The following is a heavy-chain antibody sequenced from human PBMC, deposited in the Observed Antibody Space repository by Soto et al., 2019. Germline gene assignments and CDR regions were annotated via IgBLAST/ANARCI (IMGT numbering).Heavy chain of an antibody. D-gene: IGHD2-15*01. J-gene: IGHJ6*02. CDR1: GVSVNIYM. Sequence: SLRLACASCGVSVNIYMMNGLRHAPGKGLEWCSSISISGSYIYYADSVKGRFIISRDNAKKLIYLLMNSLRAEDTAVYYCARDGYCSGRSSYLVRGMDVWAQRPTVTVSS. CDR2: ISISGSYI. V-gene: IGHV3-21*01. CDR3: ARDGYCSGRSSYLVRGMDV.